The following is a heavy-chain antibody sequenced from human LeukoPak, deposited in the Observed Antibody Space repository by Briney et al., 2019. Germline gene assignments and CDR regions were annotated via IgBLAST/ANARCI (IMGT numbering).Heavy chain of an antibody. D-gene: IGHD3-10*01. Sequence: PGGSLRLSCATSGFTFSSYEMNWVRQAPGKGLEWISYITTSGTSTYYADSVKGRFTISRDNGKTALSLQMNSLRAEDTGVYYCARDGDLFDYWGQGTLVTVSS. J-gene: IGHJ4*02. V-gene: IGHV3-48*03. CDR1: GFTFSSYE. CDR3: ARDGDLFDY. CDR2: ITTSGTST.